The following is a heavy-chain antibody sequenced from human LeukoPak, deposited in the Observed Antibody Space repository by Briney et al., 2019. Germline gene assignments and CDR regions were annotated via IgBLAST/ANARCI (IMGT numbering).Heavy chain of an antibody. V-gene: IGHV3-21*01. D-gene: IGHD3-22*01. CDR1: GFTFSSYS. Sequence: GGSLRLSCAASGFTFSSYSMNWVRQAPGKGLEWVSSISSSSSYIYYADSVKGRFTISRDNAKNSLYLQMNSLRAEDTAVYYCARAQGSYYDSSGHYTKRRWFDPWGQGTLVTVSS. J-gene: IGHJ5*02. CDR3: ARAQGSYYDSSGHYTKRRWFDP. CDR2: ISSSSSYI.